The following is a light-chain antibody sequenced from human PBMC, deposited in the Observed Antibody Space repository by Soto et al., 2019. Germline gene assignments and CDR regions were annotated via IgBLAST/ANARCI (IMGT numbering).Light chain of an antibody. J-gene: IGLJ2*01. CDR3: QTWETGSVI. Sequence: QPVLTQSPSASASLGASVKLTCTLSSGHSRNAIAWHQQLPQKGPRYLMKVNNDGSHTKGAGIPDRFSGYSSGAERYLIIXXXXXXXXADYYCQTWETGSVIFGGXT. V-gene: IGLV4-69*01. CDR2: VNNDGSH. CDR1: SGHSRNA.